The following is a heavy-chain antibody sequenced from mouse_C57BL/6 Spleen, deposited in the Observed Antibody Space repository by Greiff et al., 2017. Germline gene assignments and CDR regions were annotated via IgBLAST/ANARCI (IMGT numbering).Heavy chain of an antibody. V-gene: IGHV1-72*01. CDR2: MDPNSGGT. CDR1: GYTFTSYW. Sequence: QVQLQQPGAELVKPGASVKLSCKASGYTFTSYWMHWVKQRPGRGLEGIGRMDPNSGGTKYNEKFKSKDTLTVDKPSRPAYMQLISLTSEDSAVYYCAREGVTTAMDYWCQGTSVTVSS. J-gene: IGHJ4*01. CDR3: AREGVTTAMDY. D-gene: IGHD2-12*01.